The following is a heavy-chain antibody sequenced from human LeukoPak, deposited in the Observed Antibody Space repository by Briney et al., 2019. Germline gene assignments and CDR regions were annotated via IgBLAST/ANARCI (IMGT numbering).Heavy chain of an antibody. V-gene: IGHV4-39*01. Sequence: SETLSLTCTVSGGSISSSSYYWGWIRQPPGKGLEWIGSIYYSGSTYYNPSLKSRVTISVDTSKNQFSLKLSSVTAADTAVYYCASLAGSYYIRYWGQGTLVTVSS. CDR2: IYYSGST. CDR3: ASLAGSYYIRY. CDR1: GGSISSSSYY. J-gene: IGHJ4*02. D-gene: IGHD3-10*01.